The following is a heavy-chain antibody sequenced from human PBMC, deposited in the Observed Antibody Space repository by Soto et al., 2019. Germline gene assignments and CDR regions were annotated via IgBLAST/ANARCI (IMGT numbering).Heavy chain of an antibody. Sequence: ASVKVACKASGYTFTSYYMHWVRQAPGQGLEWMGIINPSGGSTSYAQRFQGRVTMTRDTSTSTVYMELSSLRSEDTAVYYCAREGVARYFDWLLSPNWFDPWGQGTLVTVSS. CDR2: INPSGGST. CDR3: AREGVARYFDWLLSPNWFDP. J-gene: IGHJ5*02. D-gene: IGHD3-9*01. CDR1: GYTFTSYY. V-gene: IGHV1-46*01.